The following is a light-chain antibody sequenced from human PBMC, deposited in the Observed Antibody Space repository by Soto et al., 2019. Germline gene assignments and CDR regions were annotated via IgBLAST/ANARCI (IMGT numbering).Light chain of an antibody. J-gene: IGKJ4*01. CDR1: QSISTF. Sequence: EVVLTQSPATLSLSPGDRATLSCRASQSISTFLTWYQQKPGQAPRLLIYDASTRATGIPPRFSGTGSGTDSTLTISSLEPEDFAVYYCQQRSDWPPLTFGGGTKVDIK. CDR3: QQRSDWPPLT. V-gene: IGKV3-11*01. CDR2: DAS.